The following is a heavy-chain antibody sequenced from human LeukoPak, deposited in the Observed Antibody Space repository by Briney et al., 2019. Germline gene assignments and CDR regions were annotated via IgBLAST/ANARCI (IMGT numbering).Heavy chain of an antibody. CDR3: VKDLLGDTYFFDC. J-gene: IGHJ4*02. CDR2: ITSSSSAT. V-gene: IGHV3-48*02. CDR1: GFTFSNYA. Sequence: PGGSLRLSCAASGFTFSNYAMTWVRQAPGKGLEWISHITSSSSATYYADSVKGRFTISRDNAKNSLFLQMNSLRDEDTAVYYCVKDLLGDTYFFDCWGQGTLVTVSS. D-gene: IGHD2-21*02.